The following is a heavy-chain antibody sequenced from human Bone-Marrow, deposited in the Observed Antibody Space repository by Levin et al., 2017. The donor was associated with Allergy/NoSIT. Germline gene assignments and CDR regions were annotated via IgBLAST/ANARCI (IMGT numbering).Heavy chain of an antibody. CDR2: INPNSGGT. Sequence: ASVKVSCKASGNTFSGYYIHWVRQAPGQGLEWMGWINPNSGGTNYAQKFQGRVTMSRDTSISTAYMELSRLKSDDTAVYYCASRGDKLVLYYFDYWGQGTLVTVPS. J-gene: IGHJ4*02. CDR1: GNTFSGYY. CDR3: ASRGDKLVLYYFDY. D-gene: IGHD2-21*01. V-gene: IGHV1-2*02.